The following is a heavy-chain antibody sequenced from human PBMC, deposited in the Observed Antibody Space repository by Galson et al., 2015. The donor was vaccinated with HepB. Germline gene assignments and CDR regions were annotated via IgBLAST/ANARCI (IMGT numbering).Heavy chain of an antibody. CDR3: ATSRYNWNPKFDY. V-gene: IGHV1-24*01. CDR1: GYTLTELS. D-gene: IGHD1-20*01. J-gene: IGHJ4*02. CDR2: FDPEDGET. Sequence: SVKVSCKVSGYTLTELSMHWVRQAPGKGLEWMGGFDPEDGETIYAQKFQGRVTMTEDTSTDTAYMELSSLRSEDTAVCYCATSRYNWNPKFDYWGQGTLVTVSS.